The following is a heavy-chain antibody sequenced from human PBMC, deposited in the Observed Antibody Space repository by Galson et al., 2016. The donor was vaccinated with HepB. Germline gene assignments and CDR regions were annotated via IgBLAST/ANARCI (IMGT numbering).Heavy chain of an antibody. V-gene: IGHV3-21*01. CDR1: GFPFSQYN. D-gene: IGHD1-14*01. Sequence: SLRLSCAASGFPFSQYNMNWVRQAPGKGLEWVSFISSSSSYIYYVDSVKDRFTISRDNAKNSLYLQMDSLRAEDTAVYYCVRETLRGTRFDNWGQGTLVTVAS. CDR2: ISSSSSYI. CDR3: VRETLRGTRFDN. J-gene: IGHJ4*02.